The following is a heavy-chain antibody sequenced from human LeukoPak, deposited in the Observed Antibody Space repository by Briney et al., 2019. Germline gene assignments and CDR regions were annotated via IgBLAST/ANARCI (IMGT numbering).Heavy chain of an antibody. V-gene: IGHV1-69*05. CDR3: ARVEWEPNWFDP. D-gene: IGHD1-26*01. CDR1: AGTFSIYA. CDR2: IIPIFGTA. Sequence: GASVTVSCKASAGTFSIYAISWVRQAPGQGLEWMGGIIPIFGTANYAQKFQGRVTITTDESTSTAYMELSSLRSEDTAVYYCARVEWEPNWFDPWGQGTLVTVSS. J-gene: IGHJ5*02.